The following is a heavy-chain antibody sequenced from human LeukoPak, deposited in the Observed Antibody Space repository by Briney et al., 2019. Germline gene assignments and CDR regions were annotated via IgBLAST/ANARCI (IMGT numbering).Heavy chain of an antibody. V-gene: IGHV4-59*01. D-gene: IGHD1-26*01. CDR2: IYYSGST. J-gene: IGHJ2*01. CDR1: VGSISRYY. CDR3: ARNSGGNYAYWYFDL. Sequence: SETLSLTCTVSVGSISRYYWSWIRQPPGKGLEWIGYIYYSGSTNYNPSLKSRVTISVDTSKNHFSLKLSSVTAADTAVYYCARNSGGNYAYWYFDLWGRGTLVTVSS.